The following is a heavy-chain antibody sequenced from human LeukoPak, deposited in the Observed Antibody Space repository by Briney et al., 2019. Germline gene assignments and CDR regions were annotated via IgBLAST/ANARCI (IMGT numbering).Heavy chain of an antibody. CDR1: GFSFSSYG. Sequence: GRSLRLSCAASGFSFSSYGIHWVRQAPGKGLEWVSVIYSGGGTYYTDSVKGRFTISRDNSKNTLYLQMNSLRAEDTAVYYCARDGLRRFSFDYWGHGTLVTVSS. CDR3: ARDGLRRFSFDY. CDR2: IYSGGGT. D-gene: IGHD3/OR15-3a*01. V-gene: IGHV3-66*01. J-gene: IGHJ4*01.